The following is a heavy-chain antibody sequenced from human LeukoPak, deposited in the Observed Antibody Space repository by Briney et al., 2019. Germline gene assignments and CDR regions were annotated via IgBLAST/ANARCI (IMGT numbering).Heavy chain of an antibody. V-gene: IGHV3-13*01. CDR1: GNYW. D-gene: IGHD2-2*01. CDR3: AREECSSTSCYGAFDI. Sequence: PGGSLRLSCAASGNYWMHWVRQATGKGLEWVSAIGTAGDTYYPGSVKGRFTISRENAKNSLYLQMNSLRAEDTAVYYCAREECSSTSCYGAFDIWGQGTMVTVSS. CDR2: IGTAGDT. J-gene: IGHJ3*02.